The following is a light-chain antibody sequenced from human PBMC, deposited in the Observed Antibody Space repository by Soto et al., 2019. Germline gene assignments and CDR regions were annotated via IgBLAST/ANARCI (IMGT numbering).Light chain of an antibody. J-gene: IGLJ1*01. CDR2: EVS. Sequence: HSALPQPASVSGSPGQSITISCTGTSSDVGSYNLVSWYQQHPGKAPKLMIYEVSKRPSGVSNRFSGSKSGNTASLTISGLQAEDEADYYCCSYAGSSRGVFGTGTKVTVL. V-gene: IGLV2-23*02. CDR3: CSYAGSSRGV. CDR1: SSDVGSYNL.